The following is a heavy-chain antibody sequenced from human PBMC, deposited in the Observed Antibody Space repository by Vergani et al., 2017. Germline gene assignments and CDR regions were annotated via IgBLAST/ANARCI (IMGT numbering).Heavy chain of an antibody. V-gene: IGHV4-34*01. CDR3: ARGRRWNSSGWYRLDAFDI. CDR1: GGSFSGYY. J-gene: IGHJ3*02. D-gene: IGHD6-19*01. Sequence: QVQLQQWGAGLLKPSETLSLTCAVYGGSFSGYYWSWIRQPPGKGLEWIGEINHSGSTNYNPSLKSRVTISVDPSKNQFSLKLSSVTAADTAVYYCARGRRWNSSGWYRLDAFDIWGQGTMVTVSS. CDR2: INHSGST.